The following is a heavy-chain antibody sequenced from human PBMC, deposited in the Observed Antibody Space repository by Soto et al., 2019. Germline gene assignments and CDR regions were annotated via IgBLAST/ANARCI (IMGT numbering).Heavy chain of an antibody. J-gene: IGHJ5*02. CDR3: ARESRDFFLWFDP. CDR1: GYIFSKYA. V-gene: IGHV1-3*01. Sequence: QVQLVQSGGEVKKPGASVKVSCKASGYIFSKYAIHWVRQVPGHKLEWMGWLNVGTGNTKYSQKFQGRVTITRDTSATTAYMELHSLTSEDTXXXXXARESRDFFLWFDPWGQGTLVTVSS. CDR2: LNVGTGNT.